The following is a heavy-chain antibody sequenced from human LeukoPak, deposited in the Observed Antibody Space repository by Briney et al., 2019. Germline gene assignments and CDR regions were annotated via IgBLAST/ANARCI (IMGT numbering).Heavy chain of an antibody. CDR2: ISSSSSTI. CDR1: GFTFSSYS. Sequence: GGSLRLSCAASGFTFSSYSMNWVRQAPGKGLEWVSYISSSSSTIYYADSVKGRFTISRDNAKNSLYLQMNSLRAEDTAVYYCARGADYSNYYYYYMDVWGKGTTVTVSS. D-gene: IGHD4-11*01. V-gene: IGHV3-48*04. CDR3: ARGADYSNYYYYYMDV. J-gene: IGHJ6*03.